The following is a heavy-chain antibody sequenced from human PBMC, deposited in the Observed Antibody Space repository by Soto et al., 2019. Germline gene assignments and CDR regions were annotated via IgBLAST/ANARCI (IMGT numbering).Heavy chain of an antibody. J-gene: IGHJ4*02. Sequence: GSLRLSCAASGFTFSSYGMHWVRQAPGKGLEWVAVIWYDGSNKYYADSVKGRFTISRDNSKNTLYLQMNSLRAEDTAVYYCARDPDTSSGYYYDGYYFDYWGQGTLVTVSS. V-gene: IGHV3-33*01. CDR3: ARDPDTSSGYYYDGYYFDY. CDR2: IWYDGSNK. CDR1: GFTFSSYG. D-gene: IGHD3-22*01.